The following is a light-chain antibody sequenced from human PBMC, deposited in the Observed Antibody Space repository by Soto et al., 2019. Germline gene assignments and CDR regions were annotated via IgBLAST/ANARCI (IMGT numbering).Light chain of an antibody. CDR1: SSNIGSNY. CDR2: NNN. Sequence: QSVLTQPPSASGTPGQGVTISCSGSSSNIGSNYVYWYQQLPGTAPKLLIYNNNQRPSGVPDRFSASKSGTSASLAILGLRSDDEADYYCSSWDGSLSGYVFGAGTKVTVL. V-gene: IGLV1-47*02. J-gene: IGLJ1*01. CDR3: SSWDGSLSGYV.